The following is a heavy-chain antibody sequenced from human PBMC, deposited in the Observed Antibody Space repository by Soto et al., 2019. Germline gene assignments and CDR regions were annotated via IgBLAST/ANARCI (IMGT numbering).Heavy chain of an antibody. J-gene: IGHJ4*02. Sequence: QFQLQESGPGLVKPSETLSLTCTVSGASLSSPTFYWGWIRQSPEKGLEWIGSIYYSGTTHYSPSLKVRVSLSVDTSSMQFSLKLTSVTAADTGVYYCVRQPNRPLAGDDWSQGTLVSVSS. D-gene: IGHD6-19*01. CDR3: VRQPNRPLAGDD. V-gene: IGHV4-39*01. CDR2: IYYSGTT. CDR1: GASLSSPTFY.